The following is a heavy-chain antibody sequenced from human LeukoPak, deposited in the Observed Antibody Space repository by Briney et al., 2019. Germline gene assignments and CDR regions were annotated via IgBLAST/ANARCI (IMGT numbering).Heavy chain of an antibody. D-gene: IGHD6-13*01. V-gene: IGHV7-4-1*02. CDR1: GYTFTSYA. J-gene: IGHJ5*02. CDR2: INTNTGNP. CDR3: ARDVDSSSPIPRFDP. Sequence: ASVKVSCKASGYTFTSYAMNWVRQAPGQGLEWMGWINTNTGNPTYAQGFTGRFVFSLDTSVSTAYPQISSLKAEDTAVYYCARDVDSSSPIPRFDPWGQGTLVTVSS.